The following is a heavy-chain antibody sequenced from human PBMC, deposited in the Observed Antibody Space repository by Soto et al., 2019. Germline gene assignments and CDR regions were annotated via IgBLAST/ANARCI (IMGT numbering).Heavy chain of an antibody. Sequence: GKGLEWVAVISYDGSNKYYADSVKGRFTISRDNSKNTLYLQMNSLRAEDTAVYFCVREDDGGDREYYGLGVWGQRTTVTVSS. D-gene: IGHD3-16*01. V-gene: IGHV3-30-3*01. J-gene: IGHJ6*02. CDR2: ISYDGSNK. CDR3: VREDDGGDREYYGLGV.